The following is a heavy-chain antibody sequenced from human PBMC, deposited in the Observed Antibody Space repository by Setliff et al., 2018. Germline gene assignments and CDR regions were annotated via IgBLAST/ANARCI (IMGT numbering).Heavy chain of an antibody. J-gene: IGHJ4*02. Sequence: SETLSLTCTVSGGSISSHYWSWIRQPPGKGLEWIGSIYYSVSTNYNPSLKSRVTISVDTSKNQFSLKLSSVTAADTALYYCTVYNTGSSKDHYWGQGTPVTVSS. CDR2: IYYSVST. CDR3: TVYNTGSSKDHY. D-gene: IGHD2-8*02. CDR1: GGSISSHY. V-gene: IGHV4-59*03.